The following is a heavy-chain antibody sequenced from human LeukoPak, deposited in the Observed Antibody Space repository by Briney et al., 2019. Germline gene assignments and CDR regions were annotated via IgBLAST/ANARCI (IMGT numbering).Heavy chain of an antibody. CDR1: GLTFSNYG. D-gene: IGHD2-15*01. Sequence: QPGGSLRLSRAPCGLTFSNYGMHWVRQAPGKGLGWVAVISYDESDKYYADSVKGRFTLSRDNSKNPLYLQMNSLRPEGTAVYYCAKGVVAATNAAYYGMDVWGQGTTVTVSS. J-gene: IGHJ6*02. CDR3: AKGVVAATNAAYYGMDV. V-gene: IGHV3-30*18. CDR2: ISYDESDK.